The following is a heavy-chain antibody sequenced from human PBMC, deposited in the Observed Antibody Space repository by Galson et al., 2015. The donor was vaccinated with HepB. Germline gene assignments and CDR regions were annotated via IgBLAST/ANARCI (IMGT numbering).Heavy chain of an antibody. CDR2: IGGSGTP. J-gene: IGHJ6*02. D-gene: IGHD3-10*01. V-gene: IGHV3-23*01. Sequence: SLRLYCAASGFTFSSYAMSWVGQPPGGGLEGVSVIGGSGTPFYADSVKGRFTISRDSSKNTLYLQMNSLTADDTAVYYCGKALRPTAIRYYGMDVWGQGTTVTVSS. CDR1: GFTFSSYA. CDR3: GKALRPTAIRYYGMDV.